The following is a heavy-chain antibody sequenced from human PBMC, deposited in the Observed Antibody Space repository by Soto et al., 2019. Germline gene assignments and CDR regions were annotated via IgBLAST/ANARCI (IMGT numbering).Heavy chain of an antibody. J-gene: IGHJ6*02. CDR2: IHPSGST. CDR1: GGSLSDYY. D-gene: IGHD1-26*01. V-gene: IGHV4-34*01. CDR3: ARGRDEYKVGNV. Sequence: QVQLQQWGAGLLKPSETLSLTCAVSGGSLSDYYWPWIRQSPGKGLEWIGEIHPSGSTYYNPSLRSRVTIAGDTSKNQFSLKLTSLTAADTAIYYCARGRDEYKVGNVWGHGTTVTVSS.